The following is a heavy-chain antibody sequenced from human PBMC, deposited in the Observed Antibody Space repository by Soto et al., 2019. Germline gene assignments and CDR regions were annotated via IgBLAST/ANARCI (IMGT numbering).Heavy chain of an antibody. Sequence: QVQLVQSGAEVKKPGASVKVSCKASGYTFTSYGISWVRQAPGQGLEWMGWISAYNGNTNYAQKLKGKVTMTTDTPTRTADMKLRSLRSDDTGVYYCARDSPPPREWGQGTLVTVSS. V-gene: IGHV1-18*01. CDR3: ARDSPPPRE. J-gene: IGHJ4*02. CDR1: GYTFTSYG. CDR2: ISAYNGNT.